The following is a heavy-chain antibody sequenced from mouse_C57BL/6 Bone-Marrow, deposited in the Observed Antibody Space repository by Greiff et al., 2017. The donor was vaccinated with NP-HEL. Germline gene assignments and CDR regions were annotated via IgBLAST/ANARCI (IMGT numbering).Heavy chain of an antibody. J-gene: IGHJ3*01. D-gene: IGHD1-1*01. CDR3: ARSAYYYGSSYGFAY. CDR2: IYPGGGYT. V-gene: IGHV1-63*01. CDR1: GYTFTNYW. Sequence: QVQLKESGAELVRPGTSVKMSCKASGYTFTNYWIGWAKQRPGHGLEWIGDIYPGGGYTNYNEKFKGKATLTADKSSSTAYMQFSSLTSEDSAIYYCARSAYYYGSSYGFAYWGQGTLVTVSA.